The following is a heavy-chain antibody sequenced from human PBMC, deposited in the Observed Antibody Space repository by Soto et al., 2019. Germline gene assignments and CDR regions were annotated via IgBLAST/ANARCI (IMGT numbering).Heavy chain of an antibody. V-gene: IGHV3-13*01. CDR1: GFTFKIYD. CDR2: IGTLSDT. J-gene: IGHJ3*02. D-gene: IGHD3-10*01. CDR3: ARGFLHGSGSPSPGPIDGFDI. Sequence: PGGSLRLSCVASGFTFKIYDMHWVRQRTGEGPEWVSGIGTLSDTFYPGSVKGRFIVSRDKARNSLYLQMNNLRAGDTAVYYCARGFLHGSGSPSPGPIDGFDIWGQGTAVTVSS.